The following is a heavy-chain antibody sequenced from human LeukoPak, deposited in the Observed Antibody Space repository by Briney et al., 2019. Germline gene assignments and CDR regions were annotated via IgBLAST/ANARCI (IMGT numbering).Heavy chain of an antibody. D-gene: IGHD3-9*01. J-gene: IGHJ4*02. CDR3: ARALSNYDILTGGY. Sequence: GGSLRLSCVASGFTFNNYGMHWVRQAPGKGLEWVASIRYDGNNKFYADSVKGRFTISRDNSKNTLYLQMNSLRAEDTAVYYCARALSNYDILTGGYWGQGTLVTVSS. CDR2: IRYDGNNK. CDR1: GFTFNNYG. V-gene: IGHV3-30*02.